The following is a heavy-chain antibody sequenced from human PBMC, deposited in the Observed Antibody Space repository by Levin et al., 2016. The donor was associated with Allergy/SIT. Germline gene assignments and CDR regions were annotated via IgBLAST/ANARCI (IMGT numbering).Heavy chain of an antibody. CDR2: IHYSGGT. V-gene: IGHV4-31*02. Sequence: PGKGLEWIGYIHYSGGTYYNPSLNGRVTISVDMSKNQFSLKLSSVTAADTAVYYCASLVVGSQSFRHWGQGTLVTVSS. CDR3: ASLVVGSQSFRH. J-gene: IGHJ1*01. D-gene: IGHD2-8*02.